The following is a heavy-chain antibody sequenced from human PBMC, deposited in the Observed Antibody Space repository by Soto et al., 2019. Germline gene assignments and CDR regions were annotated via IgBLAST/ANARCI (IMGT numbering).Heavy chain of an antibody. Sequence: EVQLVESGGGLIQPGGSLSLSCVASGFIVSSNYMSWVRQAPGKGLEWVSLIYSGGSTYYADSVKGRFTISRDDSKNTLYLQMNSRRADDTAVYYCARDISVWGQGTLVTVSS. CDR1: GFIVSSNY. J-gene: IGHJ4*02. CDR3: ARDISV. CDR2: IYSGGST. V-gene: IGHV3-53*01. D-gene: IGHD3-9*01.